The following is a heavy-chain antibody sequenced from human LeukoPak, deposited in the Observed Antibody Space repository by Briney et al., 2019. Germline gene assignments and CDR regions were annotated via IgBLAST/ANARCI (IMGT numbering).Heavy chain of an antibody. Sequence: PSETLSLTCAVYGGSFSGYYWSWIRQPPGKGLEWIGEINHSGSTNYNPSLKSRVTISVDTSKNQFSLKLSSVTAADTAVYYCARGGVAARPVDYWGQGTLVTSST. D-gene: IGHD6-6*01. CDR3: ARGGVAARPVDY. CDR2: INHSGST. J-gene: IGHJ4*02. V-gene: IGHV4-34*01. CDR1: GGSFSGYY.